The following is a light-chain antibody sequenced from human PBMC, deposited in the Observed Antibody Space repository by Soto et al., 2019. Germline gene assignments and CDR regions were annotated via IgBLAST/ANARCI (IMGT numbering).Light chain of an antibody. V-gene: IGKV3-20*01. CDR1: QSLTSSY. J-gene: IGKJ1*01. CDR2: GAS. Sequence: EIVLTRSPVTLSLSPGERATLSCRASQSLTSSYLAWYQQKPGQAPRLLIYGASSRATGIPDRFTGSGSGTDFTLTISRLEPEDFAVYYCQQYDGSPRTFGQGTKVDIK. CDR3: QQYDGSPRT.